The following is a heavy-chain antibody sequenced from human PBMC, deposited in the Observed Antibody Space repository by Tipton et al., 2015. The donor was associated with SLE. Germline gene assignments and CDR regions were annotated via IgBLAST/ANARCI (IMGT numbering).Heavy chain of an antibody. CDR3: ARAGPPVGTTRAFDI. CDR1: GYTFTGYY. D-gene: IGHD4-11*01. Sequence: QLVQSGPEVKKPGASVKVSCKASGYTFTGYYMHWVRQAPGQGLEWMGWINPNSGGTNYAQKFQGRVTMTRDTSISTAYMELSRLRSDDTAVYYCARAGPPVGTTRAFDIWGQGTMVTVSS. J-gene: IGHJ3*02. V-gene: IGHV1-2*02. CDR2: INPNSGGT.